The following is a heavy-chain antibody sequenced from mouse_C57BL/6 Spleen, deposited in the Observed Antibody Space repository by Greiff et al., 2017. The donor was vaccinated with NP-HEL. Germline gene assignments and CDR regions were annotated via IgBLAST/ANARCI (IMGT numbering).Heavy chain of an antibody. V-gene: IGHV5-9-1*02. J-gene: IGHJ2*01. CDR2: ISSGGDYI. D-gene: IGHD2-5*01. CDR3: TIDSDSNYPYYFDY. Sequence: EVKLMESGEGLVKPGGSLKLSCAASGFTFSSYAMSWVRQTPEKRLEWVAYISSGGDYIYYADTVKGRFTISRDNARNTLYLQMSSLKSEDTAMYYCTIDSDSNYPYYFDYWGQGTTLTVSS. CDR1: GFTFSSYA.